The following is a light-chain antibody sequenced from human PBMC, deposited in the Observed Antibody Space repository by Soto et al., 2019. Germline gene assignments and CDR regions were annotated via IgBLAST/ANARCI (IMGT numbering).Light chain of an antibody. J-gene: IGKJ3*01. Sequence: EIVLTQSPGTLSLSPGERATLYCRASESVSSSSLGWYQQKPGQAPRLLIYGASTRATGIPARFSGRGSGTEFTLTISSLQSEDFAVYYCQQYNDWPITFGPGTKVDIK. V-gene: IGKV3-15*01. CDR2: GAS. CDR3: QQYNDWPIT. CDR1: ESVSSS.